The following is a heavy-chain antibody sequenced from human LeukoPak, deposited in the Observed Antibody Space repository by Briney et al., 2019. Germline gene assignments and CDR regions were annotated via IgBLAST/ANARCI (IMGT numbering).Heavy chain of an antibody. CDR1: GFSFSSYA. D-gene: IGHD5-12*01. Sequence: GGSLRLSCAASGFSFSSYAMNWVRQAPGKGLEWVALISYDGSNQYYADSVKGRFTISRDNSKNTLYLQMNSLRPEDTAVYYCARGRTVATTSFDYWGQGTLVTVSS. CDR3: ARGRTVATTSFDY. CDR2: ISYDGSNQ. V-gene: IGHV3-30*03. J-gene: IGHJ4*02.